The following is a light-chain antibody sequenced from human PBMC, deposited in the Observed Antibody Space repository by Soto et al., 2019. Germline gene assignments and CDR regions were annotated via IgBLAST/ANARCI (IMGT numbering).Light chain of an antibody. CDR3: ETWDSNTHTV. V-gene: IGLV4-60*02. Sequence: QLVLTQSSSASASLGSSVKLTCTLSSGHSSYIIAWHQQQPGKAPRYLMKLEGSGSYNKASGVPDRFSGSSSGADRYLTISTLQFEDEADYYCETWDSNTHTVFGGGTKLTVL. CDR1: SGHSSYI. J-gene: IGLJ3*02. CDR2: LEGSGSY.